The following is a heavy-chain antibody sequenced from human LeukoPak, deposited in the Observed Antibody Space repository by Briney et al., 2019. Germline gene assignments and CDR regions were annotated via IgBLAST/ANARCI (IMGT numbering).Heavy chain of an antibody. CDR2: ISGSGGST. CDR1: GFTFSSYA. J-gene: IGHJ4*02. Sequence: GGSLRLSCAASGFTFSSYAMSWVRQAPGKGLEWVSAISGSGGSTYYADSAKGRFTISRDNSKNTLYLQMNSLRAEDTAVYYCAKSGYRDSSGYYYPLCPDYWGQGTLVTVSS. V-gene: IGHV3-23*01. D-gene: IGHD3-22*01. CDR3: AKSGYRDSSGYYYPLCPDY.